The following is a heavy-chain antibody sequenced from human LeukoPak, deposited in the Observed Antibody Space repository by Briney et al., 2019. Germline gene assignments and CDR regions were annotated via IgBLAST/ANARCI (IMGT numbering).Heavy chain of an antibody. J-gene: IGHJ5*02. CDR2: IYYSGST. D-gene: IGHD6-19*01. V-gene: IGHV4-39*01. CDR3: ASQGTGYSSGWFRFDP. CDR1: GGSISSSSYY. Sequence: SETLSLTCTVSGGSISSSSYYWARIRQPPGKGLEWIGSIYYSGSTYYNPSLKSRVTISVDTSKNQFSLKLSSVTAADTAVYYCASQGTGYSSGWFRFDPWGQGTLVTVSS.